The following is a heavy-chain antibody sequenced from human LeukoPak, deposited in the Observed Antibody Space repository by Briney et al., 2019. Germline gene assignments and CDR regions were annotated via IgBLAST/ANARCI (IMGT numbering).Heavy chain of an antibody. CDR1: GFTFSSYA. Sequence: GGSLRLSCAASGFTFSSYAMSWVRQAPGKGLEWVSAISGSGGSTYYADSVKGRFTISRDNSKNTLYLQMNSLRAEDTAVYYCAKDSDSSGYQKVSTDYWGQGTLVTVSS. CDR3: AKDSDSSGYQKVSTDY. D-gene: IGHD3-22*01. CDR2: ISGSGGST. J-gene: IGHJ4*02. V-gene: IGHV3-23*01.